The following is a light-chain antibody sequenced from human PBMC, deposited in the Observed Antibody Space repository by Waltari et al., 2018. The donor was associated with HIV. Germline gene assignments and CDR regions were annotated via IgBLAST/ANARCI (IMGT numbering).Light chain of an antibody. J-gene: IGLJ2*01. CDR1: SSDIGGYNY. Sequence: QSALTQPPSASGSPGQSVTISCTGTSSDIGGYNYVSWYQQHPGEAPKLSITEVTKRPSGVPDRFSGSKSGNTASLTVSGLQAEDEAHYYCSSYAPTNNFYVLFGGGTALTVL. V-gene: IGLV2-8*01. CDR2: EVT. CDR3: SSYAPTNNFYVL.